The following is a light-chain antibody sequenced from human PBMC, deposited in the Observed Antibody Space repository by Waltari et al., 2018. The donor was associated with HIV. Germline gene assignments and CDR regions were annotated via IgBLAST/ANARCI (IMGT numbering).Light chain of an antibody. CDR2: DVS. V-gene: IGLV2-11*01. CDR3: CAYAGSYSVV. J-gene: IGLJ2*01. CDR1: NNNVGLSDT. Sequence: QSALTQPRSMSGSPGQSVTISCTGTNNNVGLSDTVSWFQQHPGKVPKLIISDVSKRPPGVPDRFSGSKSDNTASLTISGLQPEDEAHYYCCAYAGSYSVVFGGGTKLTVL.